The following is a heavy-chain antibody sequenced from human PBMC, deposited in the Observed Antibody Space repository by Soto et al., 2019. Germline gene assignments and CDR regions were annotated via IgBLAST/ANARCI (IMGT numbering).Heavy chain of an antibody. CDR1: GFTFSGFW. D-gene: IGHD6-19*01. V-gene: IGHV3-7*01. J-gene: IGHJ4*02. CDR2: IKEDGSEK. Sequence: PGGSLRLSCAASGFTFSGFWMNWVRQAPGKGLEWVAIIKEDGSEKYYVDSVKGRFSISRHNANNSLYLQMDSLRVEDTAVYYCVRGSGFLLDQCGQGPTVTVSS. CDR3: VRGSGFLLDQ.